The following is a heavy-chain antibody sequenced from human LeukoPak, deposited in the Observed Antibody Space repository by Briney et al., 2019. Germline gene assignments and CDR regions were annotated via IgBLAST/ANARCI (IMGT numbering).Heavy chain of an antibody. CDR3: AKAGYSSGWRNFDY. V-gene: IGHV3-30*18. CDR1: GFSYSSYG. Sequence: GGSLRLSCAASGFSYSSYGMHWVRQAPGKGLEWVAVISYDGSNKFYADSVKGRFTISRDNSKNTLYLQMNSLRAEDTAVYYCAKAGYSSGWRNFDYWGQGTLVTVSS. CDR2: ISYDGSNK. J-gene: IGHJ4*02. D-gene: IGHD6-19*01.